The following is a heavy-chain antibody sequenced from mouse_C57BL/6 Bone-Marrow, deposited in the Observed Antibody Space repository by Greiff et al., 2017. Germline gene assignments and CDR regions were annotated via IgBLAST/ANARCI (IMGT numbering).Heavy chain of an antibody. J-gene: IGHJ4*01. CDR1: GYTFTSYG. CDR2: IYTRSGNH. D-gene: IGHD2-14*01. V-gene: IGHV1-81*01. Sequence: VQLQQSGAELARPGDSVKLSCKASGYTFTSYGLSWVKQRTGQGLEWIGEIYTRSGNHYYNDKFKGKATLTADKTSSTAYMDLRSLTSEVSAVYFCARCVRQDYYAMDYWGPGTSVTVSS. CDR3: ARCVRQDYYAMDY.